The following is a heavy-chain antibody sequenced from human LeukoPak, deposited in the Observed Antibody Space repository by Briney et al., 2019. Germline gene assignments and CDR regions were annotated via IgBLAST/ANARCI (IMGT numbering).Heavy chain of an antibody. J-gene: IGHJ4*02. CDR3: ARILSSSWYYFDY. D-gene: IGHD6-13*01. Sequence: SETLSLTCTVSGGSISSYYWSWIRQPPGKGLEWIGYIYYSGSTNYNPSLKSRVTISVDTSKNQFSLKLGSVTAADTAVYYCARILSSSWYYFDYWGQGTLVTVSS. CDR1: GGSISSYY. CDR2: IYYSGST. V-gene: IGHV4-59*01.